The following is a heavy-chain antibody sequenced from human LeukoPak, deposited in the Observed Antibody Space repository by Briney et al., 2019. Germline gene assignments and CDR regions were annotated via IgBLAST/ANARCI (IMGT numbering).Heavy chain of an antibody. J-gene: IGHJ6*03. CDR2: MICSGGTT. Sequence: GGSLRLSCAASGFSFGSFAMSWVRQAPGKGLEWVSGMICSGGTTFYADSVKCRFTISRENSQHTLYLQKNRPRGGDTAIYYCAKQEGDTYSSWYMDVWGKGTTVTVSS. D-gene: IGHD2-15*01. CDR1: GFSFGSFA. V-gene: IGHV3-23*01. CDR3: AKQEGDTYSSWYMDV.